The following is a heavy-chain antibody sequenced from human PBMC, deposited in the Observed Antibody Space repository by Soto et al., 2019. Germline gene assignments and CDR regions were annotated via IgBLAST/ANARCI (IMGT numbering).Heavy chain of an antibody. D-gene: IGHD6-19*01. CDR3: ARVGIAVAGLNKPHYYYYYGMDV. Sequence: QVQLQESGPGLVKPSQTLSLTCTVSGGSISSGGYYWSWIRQHPGKGLEWIGYIYYSGSTNYNPSLKSRVTISVDTSKNQFSLKLSSVTAADTAVYYCARVGIAVAGLNKPHYYYYYGMDVWGQGTTVTVSS. J-gene: IGHJ6*02. V-gene: IGHV4-61*08. CDR1: GGSISSGGYY. CDR2: IYYSGST.